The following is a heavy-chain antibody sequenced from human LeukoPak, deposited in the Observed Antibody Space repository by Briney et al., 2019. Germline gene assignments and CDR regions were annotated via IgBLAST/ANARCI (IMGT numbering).Heavy chain of an antibody. CDR2: VFDSGST. CDR1: GGSISRTSYY. V-gene: IGHV4-39*02. CDR3: ARDLAPGFPRAGRAFDI. Sequence: SETLSLTCTVSGGSISRTSYYWDWIRQPPGKGLEWIGNVFDSGSTHYNPSLKSRVTISVDTSKNQFSLRLSSVTAADTAVYYCARDLAPGFPRAGRAFDIWGQGTMVTVSS. D-gene: IGHD1-14*01. J-gene: IGHJ3*02.